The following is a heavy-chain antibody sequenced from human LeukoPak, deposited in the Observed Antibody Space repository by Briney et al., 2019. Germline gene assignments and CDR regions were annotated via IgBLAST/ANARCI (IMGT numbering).Heavy chain of an antibody. J-gene: IGHJ4*02. Sequence: VASVKVSCKTSGYTFSNYGISWVRQAPGQGLEWMGWITAYNGNRLYAQRFQGRITLTIDTSTSTSYMELRSLEYDDTAIYYCARDQDFRSGQYRRDFDYWGQGTLVTVSS. CDR1: GYTFSNYG. CDR2: ITAYNGNR. V-gene: IGHV1-18*01. D-gene: IGHD3-3*01. CDR3: ARDQDFRSGQYRRDFDY.